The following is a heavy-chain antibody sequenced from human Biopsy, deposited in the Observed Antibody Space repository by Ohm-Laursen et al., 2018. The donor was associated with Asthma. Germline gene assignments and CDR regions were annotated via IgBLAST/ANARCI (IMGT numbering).Heavy chain of an antibody. CDR3: ARVDTIFGVVIPIYYYYGMDV. V-gene: IGHV3-21*01. CDR1: GFTFSSYS. D-gene: IGHD3-3*01. CDR2: ISSSSSYI. J-gene: IGHJ6*02. Sequence: SLRLSCAASGFTFSSYSMNWVRQAPGKGLEWVSSISSSSSYIYYADSVKGRFTIFRDNAKNSLYLQMNSLRAEDTAVYYCARVDTIFGVVIPIYYYYGMDVWGQGTTVTVSS.